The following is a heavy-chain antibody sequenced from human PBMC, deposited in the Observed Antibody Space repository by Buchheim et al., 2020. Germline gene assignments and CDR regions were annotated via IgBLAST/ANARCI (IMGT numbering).Heavy chain of an antibody. J-gene: IGHJ4*02. CDR3: ARDIYCSSTSCYWALDY. Sequence: QVQLVESGGGMVQPGRSLRLSCAASGFTFSSYGMHWVRQAPGKGLEWVAVIWYDGSNKYYADSVKGRFTISRDNSKNTLYLQMNSLRAEDTAVYYCARDIYCSSTSCYWALDYWGQGTL. V-gene: IGHV3-33*01. D-gene: IGHD2-2*01. CDR1: GFTFSSYG. CDR2: IWYDGSNK.